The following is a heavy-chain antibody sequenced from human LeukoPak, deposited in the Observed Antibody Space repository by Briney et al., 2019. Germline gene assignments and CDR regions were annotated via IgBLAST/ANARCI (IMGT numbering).Heavy chain of an antibody. V-gene: IGHV3-15*01. J-gene: IGHJ4*02. Sequence: WGSLRLSCAASGFTFSNSWMSWVRQAAGKGLEWVDSNKSKPDGGTTDYAAPVKDRFTISRDDSKNTLYLQMNSLKTNDTAVYYWFGGPFDYYGQGTLVTVSS. CDR1: GFTFSNSW. CDR2: NKSKPDGGTT. D-gene: IGHD3-16*01. CDR3: FGGPFDY.